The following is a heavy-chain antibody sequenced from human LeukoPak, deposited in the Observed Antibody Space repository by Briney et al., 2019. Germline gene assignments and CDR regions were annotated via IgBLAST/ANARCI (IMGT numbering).Heavy chain of an antibody. Sequence: GGSLRLSCAASGFTFSRDAMIWVRQAPGKGLEWVSAISGSGGDTYYADSVKGRFTISRDNSKNTLYLQMSSLRAEDTAVYYCVKNRTISSAWGQGTLVTVSS. CDR2: ISGSGGDT. J-gene: IGHJ5*02. V-gene: IGHV3-23*01. CDR3: VKNRTISSA. CDR1: GFTFSRDA. D-gene: IGHD2-2*02.